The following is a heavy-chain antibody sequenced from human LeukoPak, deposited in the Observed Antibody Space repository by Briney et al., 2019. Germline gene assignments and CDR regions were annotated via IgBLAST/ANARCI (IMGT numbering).Heavy chain of an antibody. CDR3: AKSNGYGLIDN. Sequence: SETLSLTCTVSSGSISTSNYYWGWVRQPPGKALEWIGNIFYSGSTYYSPSLKSRVTISLDTSRNQFSLKLNSVTAADTAVYYCAKSNGYGLIDNWGQGTMVTVSS. J-gene: IGHJ3*01. CDR1: SGSISTSNYY. V-gene: IGHV4-39*07. CDR2: IFYSGST. D-gene: IGHD3-22*01.